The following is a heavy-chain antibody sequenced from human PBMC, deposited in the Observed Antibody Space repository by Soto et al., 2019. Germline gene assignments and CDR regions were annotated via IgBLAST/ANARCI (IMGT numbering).Heavy chain of an antibody. V-gene: IGHV4-34*01. CDR3: ASVYSYYYYGMDV. CDR1: GGSFSGYY. CDR2: INHSGST. J-gene: IGHJ6*02. Sequence: PSETLSLTCAVYGGSFSGYYWSWIRQPPGKGLEWIGEINHSGSTNYNPSLKSRVTISVDTSKNQFSLKLSSVTAADTAVYYCASVYSYYYYGMDVWGQGTTVTVSS.